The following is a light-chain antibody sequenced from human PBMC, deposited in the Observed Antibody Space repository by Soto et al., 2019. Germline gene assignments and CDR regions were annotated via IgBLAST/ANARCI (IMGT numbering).Light chain of an antibody. V-gene: IGKV3-11*01. CDR3: QQRSNRPGGT. Sequence: EIVLTQSPATLSLSPGERATLSCRASQSVSSYLAWYQQKPGQAPRLLIYDASNRATGIPARFSGSGSGTDFTLHIRSLEPEDFAVYYCQQRSNRPGGTFGPGTKVDIK. CDR2: DAS. J-gene: IGKJ3*01. CDR1: QSVSSY.